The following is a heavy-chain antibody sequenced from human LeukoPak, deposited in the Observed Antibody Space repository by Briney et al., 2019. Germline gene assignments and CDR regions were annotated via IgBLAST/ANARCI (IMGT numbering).Heavy chain of an antibody. V-gene: IGHV1-46*01. D-gene: IGHD6-6*01. CDR3: ARDSRGPYSSYVESWFDP. Sequence: ASVKVSCKASGYTFTSYYMHWVRQAPGQGLEWMGIIKPSGGSTSYAQKFQGRVTMTRDTSTSTVYMELSSLRSEDTAVYYCARDSRGPYSSYVESWFDPWGQGTLVTVSS. CDR2: IKPSGGST. J-gene: IGHJ5*02. CDR1: GYTFTSYY.